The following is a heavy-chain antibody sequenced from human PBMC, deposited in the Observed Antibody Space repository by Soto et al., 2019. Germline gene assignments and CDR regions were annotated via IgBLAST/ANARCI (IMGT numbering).Heavy chain of an antibody. D-gene: IGHD5-12*01. CDR3: ARGQEGVVATH. CDR2: IKGDGST. CDR1: GGSLSHYY. J-gene: IGHJ4*02. V-gene: IGHV4-34*01. Sequence: QVQLQQWGAGLLKPSETLSLNCAVNGGSLSHYYWSWIRQPPGKGLEWIGEIKGDGSTNYSPSLKSRATLSSDTSNTQFSLRLYAVTAADTGVYYCARGQEGVVATHWDQGTLVTVSS.